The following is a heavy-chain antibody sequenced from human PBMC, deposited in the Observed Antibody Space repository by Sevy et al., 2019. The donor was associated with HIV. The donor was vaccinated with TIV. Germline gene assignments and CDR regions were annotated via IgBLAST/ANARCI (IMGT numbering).Heavy chain of an antibody. CDR3: ARHDYGDYIDSY. V-gene: IGHV3-23*01. J-gene: IGHJ4*02. CDR2: ISGSGGST. CDR1: GFTFSSYA. D-gene: IGHD4-17*01. Sequence: GGSLRLSCAASGFTFSSYAMSWVRQAPGKGLEWVSAISGSGGSTYYADSVKGWFTISRDNSKNTLYLQMNSLRAEDTAVYYCARHDYGDYIDSYWGQGTLVTVSS.